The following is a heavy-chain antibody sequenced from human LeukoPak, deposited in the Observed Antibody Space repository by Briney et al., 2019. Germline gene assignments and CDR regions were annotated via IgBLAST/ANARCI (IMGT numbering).Heavy chain of an antibody. CDR1: GFTFSSYE. V-gene: IGHV3-48*03. CDR2: ISSSGSTI. CDR3: ASHYGSGHGYYYYGMDV. Sequence: GGSLRLSCAASGFTFSSYEMNWVRQAPGKGLEWVSYISSSGSTIYYADSVKGRFTISRDNAKNSLYLQMNSLRAEDTAVYYCASHYGSGHGYYYYGMDVWGKGTTVIVSP. D-gene: IGHD3-10*01. J-gene: IGHJ6*04.